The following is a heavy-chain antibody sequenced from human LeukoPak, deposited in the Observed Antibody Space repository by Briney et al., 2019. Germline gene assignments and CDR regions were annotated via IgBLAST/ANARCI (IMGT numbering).Heavy chain of an antibody. J-gene: IGHJ4*02. CDR1: GFTFSSYA. CDR2: ISGSGGST. Sequence: GGSLRLSCAASGFTFSSYAMSWVRQAPGKGLEWVSAISGSGGSTYYADSVKGRFTISRDNSKNTLYLQMNSLRAEDTAVYYCAEDQGYDILTGYSLFDYWGQGTLVTVSS. V-gene: IGHV3-23*01. CDR3: AEDQGYDILTGYSLFDY. D-gene: IGHD3-9*01.